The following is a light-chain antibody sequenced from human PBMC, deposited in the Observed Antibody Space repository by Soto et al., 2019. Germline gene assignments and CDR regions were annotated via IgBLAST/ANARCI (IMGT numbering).Light chain of an antibody. CDR3: ISYTSDDVRYV. CDR2: DVN. J-gene: IGLJ1*01. Sequence: QSVLTQPRSVSGSPGQSVTISCTRTSSDVANYKYVSWYQQHPGKAPKLMIYDVNKRPSGVPYRFSGSKSGNTASLTISGLQSEDEADYYCISYTSDDVRYVFGTGTKVTVL. V-gene: IGLV2-11*01. CDR1: SSDVANYKY.